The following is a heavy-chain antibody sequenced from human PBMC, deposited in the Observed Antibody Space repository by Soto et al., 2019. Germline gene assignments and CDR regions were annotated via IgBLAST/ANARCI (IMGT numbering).Heavy chain of an antibody. CDR1: GGSVSSGSYY. Sequence: PSETLCLTCTVSGGSVSSGSYYGSWIRQPPGKGLEWIGYIYYSGSTNYNPSLKSRVTISVDTSKNQFSLKLSSVTAADTAVYYCARDSSGAQAMVRGEDYYYYYGMDVWGQGTTVTVSS. J-gene: IGHJ6*02. CDR3: ARDSSGAQAMVRGEDYYYYYGMDV. D-gene: IGHD3-10*01. CDR2: IYYSGST. V-gene: IGHV4-61*01.